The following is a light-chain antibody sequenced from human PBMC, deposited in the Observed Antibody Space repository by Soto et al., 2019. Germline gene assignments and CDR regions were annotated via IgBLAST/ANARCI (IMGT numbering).Light chain of an antibody. CDR1: QSVSFY. CDR3: QQYGDSPVT. Sequence: EIVLTQSPGSLYLSPGERATLSCRASQSVSFYLAWYQQKPGQAPRLLISDATSRATDVPDRFSGSGSGTDFSLTISRLEPEDFAVYYCQQYGDSPVTFGQGSMVDIK. V-gene: IGKV3-20*01. CDR2: DAT. J-gene: IGKJ1*01.